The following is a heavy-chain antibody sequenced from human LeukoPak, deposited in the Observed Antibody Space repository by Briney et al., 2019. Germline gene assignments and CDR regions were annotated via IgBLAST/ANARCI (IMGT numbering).Heavy chain of an antibody. V-gene: IGHV3-7*03. CDR2: IKEDGSQK. D-gene: IGHD2-8*01. J-gene: IGHJ4*02. CDR1: GFTFSRYW. Sequence: GGSLRLSCAASGFTFSRYWMSWVRQAPGKGLEWVANIKEDGSQKYYVDSVKGRFTISRDNAKKSLYLEMSSLRSEDTAVYYCARDNDFDYWGQGTLVTVSS. CDR3: ARDNDFDY.